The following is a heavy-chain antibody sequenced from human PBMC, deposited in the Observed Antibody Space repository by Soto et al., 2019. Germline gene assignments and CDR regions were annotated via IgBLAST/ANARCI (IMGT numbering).Heavy chain of an antibody. V-gene: IGHV1-8*01. Sequence: QVQLVQSGAEVKKPGASVKVSCKASGYTFTSYDINWVRQATGQGLEWMGWMNPNRGNTGYAQKFQGRVTMTRNTSISTAYMELSRLRSEDTAVYYCTRSTNDYGDRHWGQGTLVSVSS. CDR3: TRSTNDYGDRH. J-gene: IGHJ4*02. CDR2: MNPNRGNT. CDR1: GYTFTSYD. D-gene: IGHD4-17*01.